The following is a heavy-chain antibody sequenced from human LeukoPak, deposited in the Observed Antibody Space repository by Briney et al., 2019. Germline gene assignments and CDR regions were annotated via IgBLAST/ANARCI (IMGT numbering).Heavy chain of an antibody. CDR1: GDSISSRTYY. D-gene: IGHD3-9*01. J-gene: IGHJ6*02. V-gene: IGHV4-39*07. CDR2: IYYSGST. CDR3: ARDPTYYDILTGSNYYYGMDV. Sequence: PSETLSLTCTVSGDSISSRTYYWGWIRQPPGKGLEWIGSIYYSGSTYYNPSLKSRVTISVDTSKNQFSLKLSSVTAADTAVYYCARDPTYYDILTGSNYYYGMDVWGQGTTVTVSS.